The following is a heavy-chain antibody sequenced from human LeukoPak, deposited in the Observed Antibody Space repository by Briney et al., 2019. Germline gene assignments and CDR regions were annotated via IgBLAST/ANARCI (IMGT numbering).Heavy chain of an antibody. CDR2: IIPILGIA. J-gene: IGHJ4*02. CDR3: ARINLDTDSSSWVY. CDR1: GGSCSSYT. V-gene: IGHV1-69*02. Sequence: SVKVYCKASGGSCSSYTISWVRQAPGQGLEWMVRIIPILGIASYAQKFQGRVTITADKSTSTAYMELSSLRSEDTAVYYCARINLDTDSSSWVYWGQGTLVTVSS. D-gene: IGHD6-6*01.